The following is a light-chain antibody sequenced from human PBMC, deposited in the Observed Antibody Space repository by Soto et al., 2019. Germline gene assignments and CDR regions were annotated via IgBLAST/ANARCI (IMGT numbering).Light chain of an antibody. CDR3: QQHYRTPWT. J-gene: IGKJ5*01. CDR2: AAS. CDR1: QSINWY. V-gene: IGKV1-39*01. Sequence: TAAPSSRAASGADRDPLPCRASQSINWYLNWYQQKPGKAPNLLIYAASSLQSGVPSRSSGSGSGTDFTLNISTQQSEDFATYYCQQHYRTPWTVGPGT.